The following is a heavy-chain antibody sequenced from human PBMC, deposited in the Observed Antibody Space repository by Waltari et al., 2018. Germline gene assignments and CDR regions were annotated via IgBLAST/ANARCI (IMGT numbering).Heavy chain of an antibody. J-gene: IGHJ4*01. Sequence: EVQVVESGGGLVQPVGSLRLSCAASGSTFSGFWMHWVRQVPGKGLVWVSLINTDGTITDYADSVKGRFTISRDNAKNTLYLQMNSLRAEDTAIYYCSGLDYRADDWGHGTLVTVSS. CDR2: INTDGTIT. CDR3: SGLDYRADD. V-gene: IGHV3-74*01. D-gene: IGHD4-4*01. CDR1: GSTFSGFW.